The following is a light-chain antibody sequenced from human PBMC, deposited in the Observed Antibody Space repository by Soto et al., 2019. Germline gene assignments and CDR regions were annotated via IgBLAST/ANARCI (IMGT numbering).Light chain of an antibody. V-gene: IGKV1D-13*01. J-gene: IGKJ2*01. CDR2: GAS. CDR3: QQFNDFPGT. Sequence: AIQLTQAPSSLSASVGDRVTISCRTSQDISSALAWYKQRPGKPPKLLLSGASSLESGVPSRFSRCGSGTCFTPAISSLQPEDFATYYWQQFNDFPGTFGQGTTVEIK. CDR1: QDISSA.